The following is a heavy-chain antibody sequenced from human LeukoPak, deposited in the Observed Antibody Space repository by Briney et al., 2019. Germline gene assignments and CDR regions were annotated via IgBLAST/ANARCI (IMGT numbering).Heavy chain of an antibody. CDR3: SKDPPISAAGPRYSDR. J-gene: IGHJ4*02. CDR2: INSGGST. V-gene: IGHV3-23*01. Sequence: GGSLRLSCAASGFTFSSYAMSWVRQASGKGLEWVSTINSGGSTYYADSMKGRFTISRDNSKNTLFLQMNSLRVEDTGVYYCSKDPPISAAGPRYSDRWGQGTLVTVSS. D-gene: IGHD6-13*01. CDR1: GFTFSSYA.